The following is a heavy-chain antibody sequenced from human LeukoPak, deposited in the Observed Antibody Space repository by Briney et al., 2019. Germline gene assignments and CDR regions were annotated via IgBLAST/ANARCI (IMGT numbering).Heavy chain of an antibody. CDR2: ISSSGSTI. CDR3: AKSEITGTTRAPNWFDP. D-gene: IGHD1-7*01. Sequence: GGSLRLSCAASGFTFSSYEMNWVRQAPGKGLEWVSYISSSGSTIYYADSVKGRFTISRDNAKNSLYLQMNSLRAEDTAVYFCAKSEITGTTRAPNWFDPRGQGTLVTVSS. V-gene: IGHV3-48*03. J-gene: IGHJ5*02. CDR1: GFTFSSYE.